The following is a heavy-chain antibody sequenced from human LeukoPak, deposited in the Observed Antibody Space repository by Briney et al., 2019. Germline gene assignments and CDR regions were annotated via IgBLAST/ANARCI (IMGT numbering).Heavy chain of an antibody. CDR3: ARGRRYDFWSGSFDY. Sequence: TSETLSLTCAVYGGSFSGYYWSWIRQPPGKGLEWIGEINHSGSTNYNPSLESRVTISVDTSKNQFSLKLSSVTAADTAVYYCARGRRYDFWSGSFDYWGQGTLVTVSS. D-gene: IGHD3-3*01. J-gene: IGHJ4*02. V-gene: IGHV4-34*01. CDR2: INHSGST. CDR1: GGSFSGYY.